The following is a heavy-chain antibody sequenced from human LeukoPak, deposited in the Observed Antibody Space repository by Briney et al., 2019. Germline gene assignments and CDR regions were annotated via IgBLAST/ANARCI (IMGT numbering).Heavy chain of an antibody. CDR3: TTREGGFDY. CDR2: ISGSGINT. CDR1: GFTFNNYA. J-gene: IGHJ4*02. Sequence: GGSLRLSCAASGFTFNNYAMSWVRQAPGKGLEWVSAISGSGINTHYSDSVKGRFTISRDNSKNTLYLQMDSLRAEDTAVYYCTTREGGFDYWGQGTLVTVSS. D-gene: IGHD1-14*01. V-gene: IGHV3-23*01.